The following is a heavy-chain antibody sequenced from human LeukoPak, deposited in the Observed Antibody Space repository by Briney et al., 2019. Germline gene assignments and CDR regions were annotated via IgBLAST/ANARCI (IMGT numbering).Heavy chain of an antibody. D-gene: IGHD2-2*01. Sequence: SETLSLTCTVSGGSISSGGYYWSWIRQHPGKGLEWIGYIYYSGSTYYNPSLKSRVTISVDRSKNQFSLKLSSVTAADTAVYYCARVPCTSCPIDYWGQGTLVTVSS. V-gene: IGHV4-31*03. CDR2: IYYSGST. CDR3: ARVPCTSCPIDY. J-gene: IGHJ4*02. CDR1: GGSISSGGYY.